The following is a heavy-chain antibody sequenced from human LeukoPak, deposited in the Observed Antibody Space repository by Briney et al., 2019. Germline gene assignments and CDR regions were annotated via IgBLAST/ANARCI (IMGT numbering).Heavy chain of an antibody. D-gene: IGHD3-22*01. V-gene: IGHV1-69*04. Sequence: GASVKVSCKASGGTFSSYAISWVRQAPGQGLEWMGRIIPILGIANYAQKFQGRVTITADKSTSTAYMELSSLRSEDTAVYYCAREKGDSSGYYYGKDGYNWFDPWGQGTLVTVSS. CDR2: IIPILGIA. J-gene: IGHJ5*02. CDR1: GGTFSSYA. CDR3: AREKGDSSGYYYGKDGYNWFDP.